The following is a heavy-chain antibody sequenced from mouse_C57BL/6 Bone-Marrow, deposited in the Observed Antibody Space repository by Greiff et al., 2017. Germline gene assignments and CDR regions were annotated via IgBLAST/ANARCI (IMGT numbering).Heavy chain of an antibody. CDR3: ARRGYDRDAMDD. J-gene: IGHJ4*01. CDR1: GFTFSDYG. V-gene: IGHV5-15*04. CDR2: ISNLAYSI. Sequence: EVKLVESGGGLVQPGGSLKLSCAASGFTFSDYGMAWVRQAPRKGPEWVAFISNLAYSIYYADTVTGRFTISRENAKNTLYLEMSSLRAEDTAMYYCARRGYDRDAMDDWGQGTSVTVSS. D-gene: IGHD2-2*01.